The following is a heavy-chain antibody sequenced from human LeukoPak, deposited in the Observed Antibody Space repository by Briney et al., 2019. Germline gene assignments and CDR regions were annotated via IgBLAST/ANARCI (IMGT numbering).Heavy chain of an antibody. CDR1: GGTFSSYA. Sequence: SVKVSCKASGGTFSSYAISWVRQAPGQGLEWMGRIIPILGIANYAQKFQGRVTITADKSTSTAYMELSSLRSEDTAVYYCARDWLDYYDSSGSFDYWGQGTLVTVSS. V-gene: IGHV1-69*04. J-gene: IGHJ4*02. D-gene: IGHD3-22*01. CDR3: ARDWLDYYDSSGSFDY. CDR2: IIPILGIA.